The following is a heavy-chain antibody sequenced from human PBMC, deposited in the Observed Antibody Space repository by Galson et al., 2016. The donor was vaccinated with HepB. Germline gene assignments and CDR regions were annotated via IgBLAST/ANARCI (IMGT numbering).Heavy chain of an antibody. D-gene: IGHD3-3*01. CDR3: ARVATIFGVVIIGTNAFDI. J-gene: IGHJ3*02. CDR2: IIPIFGTA. Sequence: LEWMGGIIPIFGTANYAQKFQGRVTITADESTSTTYMELSSLRSEDTAVYYCARVATIFGVVIIGTNAFDIWGQGTMVTVSS. V-gene: IGHV1-69*01.